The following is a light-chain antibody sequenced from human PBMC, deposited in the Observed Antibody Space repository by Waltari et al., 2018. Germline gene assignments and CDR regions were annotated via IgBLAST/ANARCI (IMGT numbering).Light chain of an antibody. CDR3: AAWDDSLSGPL. Sequence: QSVLTQPPPVSGTPGQRVTISCSGGSSTIGRNYVYWYQQLPGLAPKLLMNRLYERPSGVPDRFSGSKSGTTASLAISGLRSEDEADYYCAAWDDSLSGPLFGGGTKLTVL. CDR1: SSTIGRNY. J-gene: IGLJ3*02. CDR2: RLY. V-gene: IGLV1-47*01.